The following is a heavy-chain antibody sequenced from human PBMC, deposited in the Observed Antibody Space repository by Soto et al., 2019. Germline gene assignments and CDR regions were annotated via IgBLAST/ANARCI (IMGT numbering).Heavy chain of an antibody. J-gene: IGHJ5*02. CDR3: ARRGKAASPGLNGNLFDP. Sequence: SETLSLTCAVYGGSFSGYYWSWIRQPPGKGLEWIGEINHSGSTNYNPSLKSRVTISVDTSKNQFSLKLSSVTAADTAVYYCARRGKAASPGLNGNLFDPWGQGTLVTVAS. CDR1: GGSFSGYY. CDR2: INHSGST. D-gene: IGHD1-1*01. V-gene: IGHV4-34*01.